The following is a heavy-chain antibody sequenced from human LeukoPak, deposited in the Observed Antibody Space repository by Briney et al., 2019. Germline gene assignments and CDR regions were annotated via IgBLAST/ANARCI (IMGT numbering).Heavy chain of an antibody. D-gene: IGHD3-22*01. J-gene: IGHJ4*02. V-gene: IGHV3-23*01. Sequence: GGSLRLSCAASGLTVSSSYMSWVRQAPGKGLEWVSGISASGGSTYYADSVKGRFTISRDNSKNTLYLQMNSLRAEDTAVYYCAKDQIRATMIVVVITYYFDYWGQGTLVTVSS. CDR1: GLTVSSSY. CDR3: AKDQIRATMIVVVITYYFDY. CDR2: ISASGGST.